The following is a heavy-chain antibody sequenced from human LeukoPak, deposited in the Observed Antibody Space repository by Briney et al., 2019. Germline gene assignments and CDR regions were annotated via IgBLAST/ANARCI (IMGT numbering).Heavy chain of an antibody. D-gene: IGHD1-1*01. CDR3: AAAEPTTGTTPSFDY. CDR1: GFTFTSSA. V-gene: IGHV1-58*01. CDR2: IVVGSGNT. J-gene: IGHJ4*02. Sequence: SVKVSCKASGFTFTSSAVQWVRQARGQRLEWIGWIVVGSGNTNYAQKFQERVTITRDMSTSTAYMELSSLRSEDTAVYYCAAAEPTTGTTPSFDYWGQGTLVTVSS.